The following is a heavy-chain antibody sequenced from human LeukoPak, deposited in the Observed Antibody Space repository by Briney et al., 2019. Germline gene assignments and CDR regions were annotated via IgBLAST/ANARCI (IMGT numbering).Heavy chain of an antibody. CDR2: IGGVGDRT. D-gene: IGHD2-8*01. J-gene: IGHJ4*02. V-gene: IGHV3-23*01. CDR1: GFTFSSYA. CDR3: ARDNGNKYYFDY. Sequence: PGGSLRLSCAASGFTFSSYAMSWVRQAPGKGLEWVAGIGGVGDRTYYADSVKGRFTISRDNSKDTLFLQMNSLKADDTAVYYCARDNGNKYYFDYWGQGTLVTVSS.